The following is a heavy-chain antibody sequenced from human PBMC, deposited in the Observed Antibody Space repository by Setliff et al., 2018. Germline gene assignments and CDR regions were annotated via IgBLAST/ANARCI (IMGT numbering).Heavy chain of an antibody. Sequence: ASVKVSCKASGYTFTKYGIDWVRQAPGQGLEWLGWISPYNGNTDYVYNVRDRITMTTDTSTGTAYMELRSLTSDDSAVYYCARDAPKVVDKFDLWGKGTKVTVSS. CDR2: ISPYNGNT. CDR3: ARDAPKVVDKFDL. D-gene: IGHD3-22*01. V-gene: IGHV1-18*01. CDR1: GYTFTKYG. J-gene: IGHJ3*01.